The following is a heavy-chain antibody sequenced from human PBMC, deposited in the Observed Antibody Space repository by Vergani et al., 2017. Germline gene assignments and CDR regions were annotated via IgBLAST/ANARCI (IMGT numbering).Heavy chain of an antibody. Sequence: QVQLVQSGAEVTTPGSSVKVPCKASGGTFSSYAISWVRQAPGQGLEWMGRIIPILGTANYAQKFQGSVTITADEVTSTAYMDLSSLSSEDTAVYYCARENSGGGGAFDIWGQGTMVTVSS. V-gene: IGHV1-69*13. CDR2: IIPILGTA. D-gene: IGHD3-10*01. CDR1: GGTFSSYA. CDR3: ARENSGGGGAFDI. J-gene: IGHJ3*02.